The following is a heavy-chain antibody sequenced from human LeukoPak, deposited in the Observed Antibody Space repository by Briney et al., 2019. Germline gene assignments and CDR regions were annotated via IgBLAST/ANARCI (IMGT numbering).Heavy chain of an antibody. Sequence: GASVKVSCKASGYTFTGYYMHWVRQAPGQGLEWMGWINPNSGGTNYAQKFQGRVTMTRDTSISTAYMELSRLRSDDTAVYYCASQLGYSSGWYDFDYWGQGTLVTVSS. D-gene: IGHD6-19*01. J-gene: IGHJ4*02. CDR1: GYTFTGYY. CDR2: INPNSGGT. CDR3: ASQLGYSSGWYDFDY. V-gene: IGHV1-2*02.